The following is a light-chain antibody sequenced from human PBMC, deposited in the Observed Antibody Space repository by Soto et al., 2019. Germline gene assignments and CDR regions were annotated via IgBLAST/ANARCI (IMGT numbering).Light chain of an antibody. CDR1: HSISSW. V-gene: IGKV1-5*03. CDR2: KTS. Sequence: DIHMAQSPSTLSASVGDRVTITCRASHSISSWLAWYQQKPGKAPNLLIYKTSNLESGVPSRFSGSGSGTEFTLTTSSLQPDDFATYYCQHYNDYSWTFGQGTKVEIK. J-gene: IGKJ1*01. CDR3: QHYNDYSWT.